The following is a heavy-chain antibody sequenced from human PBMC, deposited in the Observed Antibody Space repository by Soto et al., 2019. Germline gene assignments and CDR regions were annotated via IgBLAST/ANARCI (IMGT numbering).Heavy chain of an antibody. V-gene: IGHV4-59*01. Sequence: SETLSLTCTVSGGSISSYYWSWLRQPPGEELEWIGYIYYSGSTNYNPSLKSRVTISVDTSKNKFSLKLSSVTAADTAVYYCARDLGYCSSTSCYHNWFDPWGQGTLVTVSS. J-gene: IGHJ5*02. CDR3: ARDLGYCSSTSCYHNWFDP. D-gene: IGHD2-2*01. CDR1: GGSISSYY. CDR2: IYYSGST.